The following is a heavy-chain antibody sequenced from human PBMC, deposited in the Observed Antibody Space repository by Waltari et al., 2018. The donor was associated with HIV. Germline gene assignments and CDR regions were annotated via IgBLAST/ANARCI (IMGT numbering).Heavy chain of an antibody. J-gene: IGHJ4*02. CDR1: GGSFSGYY. D-gene: IGHD3-22*01. V-gene: IGHV4-34*01. CDR2: INHSGST. Sequence: QVQLQQWGAGLLKPSETLSLTCAVYGGSFSGYYWSWIRQPPGKGLEWIGEINHSGSTNYNPSLKSRVTISVDTSKNQFSLKLSSVTAADTAVYYCARRAKYYDSSGYYGYWGQGTLVTVSS. CDR3: ARRAKYYDSSGYYGY.